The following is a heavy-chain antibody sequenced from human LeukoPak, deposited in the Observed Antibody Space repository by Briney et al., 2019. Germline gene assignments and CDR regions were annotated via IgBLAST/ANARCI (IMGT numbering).Heavy chain of an antibody. D-gene: IGHD5/OR15-5a*01. CDR3: ARGSVGGENYYNYYMDV. J-gene: IGHJ6*03. Sequence: PSETLSLTCTVSGGSIRSGRYYWSWIRQPAGKGLEWIGHFYTSGSTNYNPSLKSRVTISGDTSKNQFSLKLNSVTAADTAVYYCARGSVGGENYYNYYMDVWGKGTTVTVSS. CDR2: FYTSGST. V-gene: IGHV4-61*09. CDR1: GGSIRSGRYY.